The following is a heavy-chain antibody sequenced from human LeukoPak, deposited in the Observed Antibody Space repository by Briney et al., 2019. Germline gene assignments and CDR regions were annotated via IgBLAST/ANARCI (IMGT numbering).Heavy chain of an antibody. CDR2: INHSGST. J-gene: IGHJ4*02. Sequence: SETLSLTCAVYGGSFSGYYWSWIRQPPGKGLEWIGEINHSGSTNYNPSLKSRVTISVDTSENQFSLKLSSVTAADTAVYYCARELAAAGNWGQGTLVTVSS. V-gene: IGHV4-34*01. CDR3: ARELAAAGN. CDR1: GGSFSGYY. D-gene: IGHD6-13*01.